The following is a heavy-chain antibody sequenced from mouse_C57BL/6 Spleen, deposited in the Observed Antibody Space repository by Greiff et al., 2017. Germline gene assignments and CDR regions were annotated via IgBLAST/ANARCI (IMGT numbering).Heavy chain of an antibody. J-gene: IGHJ3*01. V-gene: IGHV1-61*01. Sequence: VQLQQPGAELVRPGSSVKLSCKASGYTFTSYWMDWVKQRPGQGLEWIGNIYPSDSETHYNQKFKDKATLTVDKSSSTAYMQLSSLTSADSADYYCARGSSLAYWGQGTLVTVSS. CDR2: IYPSDSET. D-gene: IGHD3-1*01. CDR3: ARGSSLAY. CDR1: GYTFTSYW.